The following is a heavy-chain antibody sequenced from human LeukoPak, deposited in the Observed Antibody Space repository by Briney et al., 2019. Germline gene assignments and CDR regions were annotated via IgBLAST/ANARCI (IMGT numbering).Heavy chain of an antibody. V-gene: IGHV1-46*01. Sequence: ASVKVSCKASGYSFTSYYMHWVRQVPGQGLEWMGIINPSGGSTSYAQKFQGRVTMTRDTSTSTVYMELSSLRSEDTAVYYCARDLGGGSYGWGKFDLWGRGTLVAVSS. CDR1: GYSFTSYY. J-gene: IGHJ2*01. CDR2: INPSGGST. CDR3: ARDLGGGSYGWGKFDL. D-gene: IGHD3-10*01.